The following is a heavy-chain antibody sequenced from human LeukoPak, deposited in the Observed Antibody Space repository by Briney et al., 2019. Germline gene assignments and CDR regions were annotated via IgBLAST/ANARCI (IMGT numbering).Heavy chain of an antibody. V-gene: IGHV3-15*01. J-gene: IGHJ4*02. D-gene: IGHD3-22*01. CDR2: IKSKTDGGPT. CDR1: GFTSSNAW. CDR3: TTDLVPITMIVVVDY. Sequence: GGSLRLSCAASGFTSSNAWMSWFRQAPGKGLESVGRIKSKTDGGPTDYAAPVKGRFTISRDDSKNTLYLQMNSLKTEDTAVYYCTTDLVPITMIVVVDYWGQGTLVTVSS.